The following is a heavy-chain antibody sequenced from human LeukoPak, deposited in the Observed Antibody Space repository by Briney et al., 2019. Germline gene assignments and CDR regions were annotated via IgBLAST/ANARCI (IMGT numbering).Heavy chain of an antibody. Sequence: SVKVSCKASGGTFSSYAISWVRQAPGQGLEWMGGIIPIFGTANYAQKFQGRVTITADESTSTAYMELSSLRSEDTAVYYCARDRMGCSGGSCHPYNWFDPWGQGTLVTVSS. J-gene: IGHJ5*02. CDR3: ARDRMGCSGGSCHPYNWFDP. V-gene: IGHV1-69*13. CDR1: GGTFSSYA. CDR2: IIPIFGTA. D-gene: IGHD2-15*01.